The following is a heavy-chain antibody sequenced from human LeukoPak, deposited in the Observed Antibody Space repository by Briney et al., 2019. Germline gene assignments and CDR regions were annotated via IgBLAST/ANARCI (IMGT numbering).Heavy chain of an antibody. D-gene: IGHD2-21*01. CDR1: GITFSNSG. Sequence: PGGSLRLSCEASGITFSNSGMHWVRKAPGKGLEWVAYIGHDGRNKFYTESLRGRFTISGDNSMKMAYLQMNSLRTEDTAIYFCAKDGDWTFDIWGQGTMVTVSS. CDR3: AKDGDWTFDI. V-gene: IGHV3-30*02. CDR2: IGHDGRNK. J-gene: IGHJ3*02.